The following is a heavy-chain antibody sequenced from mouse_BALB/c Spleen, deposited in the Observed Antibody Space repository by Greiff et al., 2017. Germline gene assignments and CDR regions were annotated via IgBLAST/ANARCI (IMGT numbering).Heavy chain of an antibody. Sequence: QVQLKESGAELVRPGSSVKISCKASGYPFSSYWMNWVKQRPGQGLEWIGQIYPGDGDTNYNGKFKGKATLTADKSSSTAYMQLSSLTSEDSAVYFCARSPYYYGTAWFAYWGQGTLVTVSA. CDR3: ARSPYYYGTAWFAY. V-gene: IGHV1-80*01. D-gene: IGHD1-1*01. CDR1: GYPFSSYW. J-gene: IGHJ3*01. CDR2: IYPGDGDT.